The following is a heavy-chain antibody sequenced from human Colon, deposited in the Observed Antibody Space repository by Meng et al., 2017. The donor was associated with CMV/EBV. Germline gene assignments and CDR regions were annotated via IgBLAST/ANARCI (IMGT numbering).Heavy chain of an antibody. CDR1: GFTFNNYA. Sequence: GGSLRPSCPASGFTFNNYAVPWVRQAPGRGLEWVAAISYDGSNKIYADSVKGRFTISRDNSKNTLYLEVTSLRLDDAAVYYRAEGMRIVVVPDAFDVWGQGTTVTVSS. CDR2: ISYDGSNK. CDR3: AEGMRIVVVPDAFDV. D-gene: IGHD2-2*01. V-gene: IGHV3-30*04. J-gene: IGHJ3*01.